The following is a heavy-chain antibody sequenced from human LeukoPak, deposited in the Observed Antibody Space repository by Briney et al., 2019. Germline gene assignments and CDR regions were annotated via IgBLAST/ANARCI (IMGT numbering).Heavy chain of an antibody. CDR1: GFTFSSYW. V-gene: IGHV3-74*01. J-gene: IGHJ4*02. D-gene: IGHD3-22*01. CDR3: ARGPYYYDSSGYYFH. Sequence: GGSLRLSCAASGFTFSSYWMHWVRQAPGKGLVWVSRINSDGSSTSYADSVKGRFTISRDNAKNTLYLQMNSLRAEDTAVYDCARGPYYYDSSGYYFHWGQGTLVTVSS. CDR2: INSDGSST.